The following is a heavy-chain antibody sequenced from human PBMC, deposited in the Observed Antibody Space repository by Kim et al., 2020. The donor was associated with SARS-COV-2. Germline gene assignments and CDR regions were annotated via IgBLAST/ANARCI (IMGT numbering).Heavy chain of an antibody. Sequence: GGSLRLSCAASGFTFSSYVMSWVRRAPGKGLEWVSDIRGSGGSTNYADSVGGRFTVSRDNSENTLYLKMNSLGVEDTAVYYCAKGVCGGSSCSFDYWGQGTLVTVSS. V-gene: IGHV3-23*01. J-gene: IGHJ4*02. CDR3: AKGVCGGSSCSFDY. CDR1: GFTFSSYV. CDR2: IRGSGGST. D-gene: IGHD2-15*01.